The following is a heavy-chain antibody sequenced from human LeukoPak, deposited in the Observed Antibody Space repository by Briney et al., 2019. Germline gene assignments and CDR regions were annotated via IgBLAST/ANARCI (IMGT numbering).Heavy chain of an antibody. CDR1: GFTFSGSW. CDR2: IKEDGSEK. J-gene: IGHJ4*02. D-gene: IGHD5-18*01. Sequence: PGGSLRLSCAASGFTFSGSWMTWVRQAPGKGLEWVANIKEDGSEKFYVDSVKGRFTISRDNAKNSLYLQMNSLRAEDTAVYYCARDRNGYPHDLWGQGTPVTVSS. CDR3: ARDRNGYPHDL. V-gene: IGHV3-7*01.